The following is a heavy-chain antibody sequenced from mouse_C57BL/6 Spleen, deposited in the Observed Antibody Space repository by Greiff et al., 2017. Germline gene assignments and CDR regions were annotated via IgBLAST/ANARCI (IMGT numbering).Heavy chain of an antibody. Sequence: VHVKQSGAELVRPGASVKLSCTASGFNIKDYYMHWVKQRPEQGLEWIGRIDPEDGDTEYAPKFQGKATMTADTSSNTAYLQLSSLTSEDTAVYYCTLIYYDYDEYYFDYWGQGTTLTVSS. CDR1: GFNIKDYY. D-gene: IGHD2-4*01. J-gene: IGHJ2*01. CDR2: IDPEDGDT. CDR3: TLIYYDYDEYYFDY. V-gene: IGHV14-1*01.